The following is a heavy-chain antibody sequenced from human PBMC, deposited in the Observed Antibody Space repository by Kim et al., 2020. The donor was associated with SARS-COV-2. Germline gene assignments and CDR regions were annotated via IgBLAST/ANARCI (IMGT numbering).Heavy chain of an antibody. Sequence: SETLSITCTVSGGSISTYHWTWIRQPPGKGLEWIGYVSYSGSTNYNPSLKSRVTISIDTSRNQFSLKLSSVTAADTAVYYCARHGDDFGSGYFDPWGQGT. J-gene: IGHJ5*02. CDR3: ARHGDDFGSGYFDP. CDR1: GGSISTYH. V-gene: IGHV4-59*08. D-gene: IGHD3-10*01. CDR2: VSYSGST.